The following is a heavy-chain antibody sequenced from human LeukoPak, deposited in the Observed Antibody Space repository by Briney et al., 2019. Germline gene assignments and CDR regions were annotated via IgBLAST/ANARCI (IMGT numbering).Heavy chain of an antibody. J-gene: IGHJ6*03. CDR1: GGSISSSSYY. V-gene: IGHV4-39*07. D-gene: IGHD5-18*01. CDR3: ARAINTAMVTYYYYYYMDV. CDR2: INHSGRT. Sequence: PSETLSLTCTVSGGSISSSSYYWSWIRQPPGKGLEWIGEINHSGRTNDNPSLKSRVTITVDTSKNQFSLKLSSVTAADTAVYYCARAINTAMVTYYYYYYMDVWGKGTTVTVSS.